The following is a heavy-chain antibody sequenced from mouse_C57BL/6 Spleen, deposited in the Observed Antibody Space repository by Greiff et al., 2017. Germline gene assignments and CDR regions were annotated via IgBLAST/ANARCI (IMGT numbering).Heavy chain of an antibody. J-gene: IGHJ3*01. D-gene: IGHD1-1*01. Sequence: EVQLQQSGPGMVKPSQSLSLTCTVTGYSITSGYDWHWIRHFPGNKLEWMGYISYSGSTNYNPSLKSRISITHDTSKNHFFLKLNSVTTEDTATYYCARWENYYGFAYWGQGTLVTVSA. V-gene: IGHV3-1*01. CDR1: GYSITSGYD. CDR2: ISYSGST. CDR3: ARWENYYGFAY.